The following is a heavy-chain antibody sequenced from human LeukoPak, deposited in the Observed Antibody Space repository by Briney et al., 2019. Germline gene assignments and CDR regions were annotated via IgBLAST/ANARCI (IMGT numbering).Heavy chain of an antibody. J-gene: IGHJ4*02. CDR1: GFTFSSYA. Sequence: GGSLRLSCAASGFTFSSYAMSWVRQAPGKGLEWVSAISGSGGSTYYADSVKGRFTISRDNSKNTLYLQMNSLRAEDTAVYYCAKELRYCSSTSCLYYFDYWGQGTLVTVPS. CDR2: ISGSGGST. V-gene: IGHV3-23*01. CDR3: AKELRYCSSTSCLYYFDY. D-gene: IGHD2-2*01.